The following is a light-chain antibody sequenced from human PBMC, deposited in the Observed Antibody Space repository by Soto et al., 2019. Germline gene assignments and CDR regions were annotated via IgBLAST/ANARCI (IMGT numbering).Light chain of an antibody. CDR1: QSVSSSY. V-gene: IGKV3-20*01. CDR2: GAS. CDR3: QQFGNSPLLT. Sequence: EIVLTQSPGTLSLSPGERATLSCRASQSVSSSYLAWYQQKPGQAPRLLIYGASSRATGIPDRFSGSGSGTDFTLTISRLEPEDFAVYYCQQFGNSPLLTFGGGTKLEIK. J-gene: IGKJ4*01.